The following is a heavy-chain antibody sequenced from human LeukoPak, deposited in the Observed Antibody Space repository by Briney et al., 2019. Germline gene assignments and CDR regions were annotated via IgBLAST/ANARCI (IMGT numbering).Heavy chain of an antibody. D-gene: IGHD3-10*01. CDR3: ARSGNYYYGSGSYFGGFDY. CDR2: IIPIFGTA. V-gene: IGHV1-69*13. CDR1: GYTFTNYY. J-gene: IGHJ4*02. Sequence: SVKVSCKASGYTFTNYYMHWVRQAPGQGLEWMGGIIPIFGTANYAQKFQGRVTITADESTSTAYMELSSLRSEDTAVYYCARSGNYYYGSGSYFGGFDYWGQGTLVTVSS.